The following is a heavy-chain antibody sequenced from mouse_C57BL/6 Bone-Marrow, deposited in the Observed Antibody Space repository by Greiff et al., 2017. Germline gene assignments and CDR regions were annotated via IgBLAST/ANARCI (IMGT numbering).Heavy chain of an antibody. V-gene: IGHV5-4*01. Sequence: EVKVIESGGGLVEPGGSLKLSCAASGFTFSSYAMSWVRQTPEKRLEWVATISDGGRYTYYPDNVKGRFTISRDNAKNNLYLQMSHLKSEDTAMYYCARDPSNYFDYWGQGTTLTVSS. J-gene: IGHJ2*01. CDR2: ISDGGRYT. CDR3: ARDPSNYFDY. CDR1: GFTFSSYA.